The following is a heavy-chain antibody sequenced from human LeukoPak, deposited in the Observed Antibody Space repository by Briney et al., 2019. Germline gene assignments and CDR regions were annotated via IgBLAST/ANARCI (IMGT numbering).Heavy chain of an antibody. CDR1: GYSFTSYW. D-gene: IGHD3-22*01. Sequence: GESLKISCKGSGYSFTSYWIGWVRQMPGKGLEWMGIIYPGDSDTRYSPSFQGQVTISADKSISTAYLQWNTLKASDTAIYYCARLNYYDSSGQPNWFDPWGQGTLVTVSS. CDR2: IYPGDSDT. J-gene: IGHJ5*02. CDR3: ARLNYYDSSGQPNWFDP. V-gene: IGHV5-51*01.